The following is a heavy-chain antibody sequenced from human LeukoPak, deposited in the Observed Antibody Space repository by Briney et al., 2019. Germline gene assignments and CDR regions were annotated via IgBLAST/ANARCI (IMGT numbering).Heavy chain of an antibody. D-gene: IGHD6-6*01. J-gene: IGHJ6*03. CDR2: IYYSGST. CDR1: GGSTSSSSYY. V-gene: IGHV4-39*07. CDR3: ARVGAARSRYYMDV. Sequence: PSETLSLTCTVSGGSTSSSSYYWGWIRQPPGKGLEWIGSIYYSGSTYYNPSLKSRVTISVDTSKNQFSLKLSSVTAADTAVYYCARVGAARSRYYMDVWGKGTTVTVSS.